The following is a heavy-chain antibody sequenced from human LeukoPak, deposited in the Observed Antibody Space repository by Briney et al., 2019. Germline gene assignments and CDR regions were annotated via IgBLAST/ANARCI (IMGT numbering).Heavy chain of an antibody. CDR3: ARGGGYSYGYHYYYYGMDV. CDR2: IYHSGST. Sequence: SGTLSLTCAVSGGSISSSNWWSWVRPPPGKGLEWIGEIYHSGSTNYNPSLKSRVTISVDKSKNQFSLKLSSVTAADTAVYYCARGGGYSYGYHYYYYGMDVWGQGTTVTVSS. CDR1: GGSISSSNW. D-gene: IGHD5-18*01. J-gene: IGHJ6*02. V-gene: IGHV4-4*02.